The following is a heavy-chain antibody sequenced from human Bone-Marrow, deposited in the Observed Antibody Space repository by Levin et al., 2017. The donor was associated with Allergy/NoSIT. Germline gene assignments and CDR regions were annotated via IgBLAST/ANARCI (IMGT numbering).Heavy chain of an antibody. V-gene: IGHV3-7*02. CDR1: GFTISSYW. CDR2: IKKDGSQK. CDR3: VNWGSY. J-gene: IGHJ4*02. Sequence: GGSLRLSCVVSGFTISSYWMSWVRQAPGKGLEWVAKIKKDGSQKYYVDSVKGRFTISRDNAKNSLYLQMNSLRAEDTAVYYCVNWGSYWGQGTLVSVSS. D-gene: IGHD3-16*01.